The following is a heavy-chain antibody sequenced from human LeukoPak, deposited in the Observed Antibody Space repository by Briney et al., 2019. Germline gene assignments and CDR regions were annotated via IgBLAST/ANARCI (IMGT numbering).Heavy chain of an antibody. V-gene: IGHV4-4*07. Sequence: PSETLSLTCTVSGGSISIHFWSCIRQPAGKGLECRGRIYTWGRPNYNPTLNSRVTMSVVTSKNQSSLKLSSVTAADTAVYYCASDYGDYAEYFQRWGQGTLVTVSS. CDR3: ASDYGDYAEYFQR. CDR1: GGSISIHF. CDR2: IYTWGRP. J-gene: IGHJ1*01. D-gene: IGHD4-17*01.